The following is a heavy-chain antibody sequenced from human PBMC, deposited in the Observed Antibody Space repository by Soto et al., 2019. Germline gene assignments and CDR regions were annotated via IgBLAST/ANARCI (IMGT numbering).Heavy chain of an antibody. D-gene: IGHD3-22*01. CDR3: AAGRGYYYVSSGDKGARFDY. Sequence: SVKVSCKASGFTFTSSAVQWVRQARGQRLEWIGWIVVGSGNTNYAQKFQERVTITRDMSTSTAYMVLSSLRSEDTAVYFCAAGRGYYYVSSGDKGARFDYWGQGTLVTVSS. V-gene: IGHV1-58*01. CDR1: GFTFTSSA. CDR2: IVVGSGNT. J-gene: IGHJ4*02.